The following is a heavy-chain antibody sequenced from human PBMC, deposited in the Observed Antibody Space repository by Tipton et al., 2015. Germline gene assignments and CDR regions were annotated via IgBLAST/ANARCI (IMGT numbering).Heavy chain of an antibody. CDR3: ARDPDVGTSAPASGFDY. Sequence: QLVQSGAEVKKPGASVKVSCKASGYIFISYGISWVRQAPGQGLEWMGWFSVYNGKTNYAQKLQGRVTMTTGTSTSTAYMELRSLRSDDTAVYYCARDPDVGTSAPASGFDYWGRGTLVTVSS. J-gene: IGHJ4*02. V-gene: IGHV1-18*01. CDR2: FSVYNGKT. CDR1: GYIFISYG. D-gene: IGHD2-2*01.